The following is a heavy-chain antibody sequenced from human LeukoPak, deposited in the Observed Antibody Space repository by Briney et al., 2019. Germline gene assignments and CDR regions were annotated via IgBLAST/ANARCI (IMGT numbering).Heavy chain of an antibody. V-gene: IGHV3-43*02. J-gene: IGHJ4*02. CDR1: GFTFDDYA. CDR3: AKLCEGAAAVRGFFDY. Sequence: GGSLRLSCAASGFTFDDYAMHWVRQAPGKGLEWVSLISGDGGSTYYADSVKGRFTISRDNSKNSLYLQMNSLRTEDTALYYCAKLCEGAAAVRGFFDYWGQGTLVTVSS. D-gene: IGHD6-13*01. CDR2: ISGDGGST.